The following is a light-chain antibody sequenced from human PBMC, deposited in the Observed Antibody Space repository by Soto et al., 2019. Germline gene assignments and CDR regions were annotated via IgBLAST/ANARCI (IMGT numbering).Light chain of an antibody. J-gene: IGKJ1*01. CDR2: XAS. CDR3: QPYNTSWT. V-gene: IGKV1-5*03. CDR1: QCLXNY. Sequence: QFTQSPSTLSASRSERSTISCRASQCLXNYLVWYQEKPGKAPKVLIYXASILESVVPSRFSGSGCGTEFTITISRLPAEDVQTYCCQPYNTSWTFAQGTKVDIK.